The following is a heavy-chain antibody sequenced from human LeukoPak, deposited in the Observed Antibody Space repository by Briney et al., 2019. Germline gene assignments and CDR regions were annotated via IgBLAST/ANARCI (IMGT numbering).Heavy chain of an antibody. CDR1: RYTFTGYY. CDR2: INPNSGGT. V-gene: IGHV1-2*02. D-gene: IGHD3-9*01. Sequence: ASVKVSCKASRYTFTGYYMHWVRQAPGQGLEWMGWINPNSGGTNYAQKFQGRVTMTRDTSISTAYMELSRLRSDDTAVYYCARDLSITISPVDVWGQGTTVTVSS. CDR3: ARDLSITISPVDV. J-gene: IGHJ6*02.